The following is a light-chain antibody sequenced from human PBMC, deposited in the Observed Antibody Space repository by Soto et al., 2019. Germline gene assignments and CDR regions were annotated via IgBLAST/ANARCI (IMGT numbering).Light chain of an antibody. V-gene: IGKV4-1*01. Sequence: DIAMTQSPDSLAVSLGERATINCKSSQSVLYSSNNKNYLAWYQQKPGQPPKLLIYWASTRESGVPDRFSGSGSGTDFTLTISSLQAEDVAVYYCQQYYSTPPAFGGGTKVEI. J-gene: IGKJ4*01. CDR2: WAS. CDR1: QSVLYSSNNKNY. CDR3: QQYYSTPPA.